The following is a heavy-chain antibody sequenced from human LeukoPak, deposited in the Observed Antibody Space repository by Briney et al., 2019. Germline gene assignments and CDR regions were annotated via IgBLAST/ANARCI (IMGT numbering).Heavy chain of an antibody. V-gene: IGHV4-34*01. CDR3: ASRRDY. CDR1: GGSLSGYY. CDR2: INHSGST. Sequence: PSETLSLTCAVYGGSLSGYYWSWIRQPPGKGLEWIGEINHSGSTNYNPSLKSRVTISVDTSKNQFSLKLSSVTAADTAVYYCASRRDYWGQGTLVTVSS. J-gene: IGHJ4*02.